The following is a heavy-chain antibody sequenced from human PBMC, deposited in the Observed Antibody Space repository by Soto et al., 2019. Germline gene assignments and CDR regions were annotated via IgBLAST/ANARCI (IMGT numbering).Heavy chain of an antibody. CDR2: IYYSGST. J-gene: IGHJ5*02. Sequence: PSETLSLTCTVSGGSISNYYWSWIRQPPGKGLEWIGYIYYSGSTYYNPSLKSRVTVSVDTSKNQFSLKLSSVTAADTAVYYCARHPSDFWFDPWGQGTLVTAPQ. CDR3: ARHPSDFWFDP. V-gene: IGHV4-59*04. D-gene: IGHD2-21*02. CDR1: GGSISNYY.